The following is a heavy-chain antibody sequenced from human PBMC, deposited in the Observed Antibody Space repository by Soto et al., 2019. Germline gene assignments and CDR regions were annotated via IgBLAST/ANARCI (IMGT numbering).Heavy chain of an antibody. D-gene: IGHD3-9*01. CDR1: GYTFTSYY. J-gene: IGHJ6*02. V-gene: IGHV1-46*01. CDR2: INPSGGST. Sequence: GASVKVSCKASGYTFTSYYMHWVRQAPGQGLEWMGIINPSGGSTSYAQKFQGRVTVTRDTSTSTVYMELSSLRSEDTAVYYCARVGDDILTGHRPYGMDVWGQGTTVTVSS. CDR3: ARVGDDILTGHRPYGMDV.